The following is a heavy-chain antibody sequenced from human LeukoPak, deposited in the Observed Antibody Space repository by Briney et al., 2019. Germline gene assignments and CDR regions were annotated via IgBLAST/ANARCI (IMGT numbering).Heavy chain of an antibody. Sequence: GGSLRLSCAGSGFTFSSYAMSWVRQAPGKGLEWVSSISSSSSYIYYADSVKGRFTISRDNAKNSLYLQMNSPRAEDTAVYYCAGFTYYYDSSGYYSVSYYYYGMDVWGQGTTVTVSS. CDR3: AGFTYYYDSSGYYSVSYYYYGMDV. CDR1: GFTFSSYA. V-gene: IGHV3-21*01. D-gene: IGHD3-22*01. J-gene: IGHJ6*02. CDR2: ISSSSSYI.